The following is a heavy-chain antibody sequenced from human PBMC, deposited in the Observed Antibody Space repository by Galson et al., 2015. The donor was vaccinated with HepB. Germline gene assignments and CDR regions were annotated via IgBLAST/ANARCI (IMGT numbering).Heavy chain of an antibody. J-gene: IGHJ5*02. V-gene: IGHV3-30-3*01. CDR1: GFAFSSYA. D-gene: IGHD2-2*01. CDR3: ARGNHIVVVPAAMPAAP. CDR2: ISYDGSNK. Sequence: SLRLSCAASGFAFSSYAMHWVRQAPGKGLEWVAVISYDGSNKYYADSVKGRFTISRDNSKNTLYLQMNSLRAEDTAVYYCARGNHIVVVPAAMPAAPWGQGTLVTVSS.